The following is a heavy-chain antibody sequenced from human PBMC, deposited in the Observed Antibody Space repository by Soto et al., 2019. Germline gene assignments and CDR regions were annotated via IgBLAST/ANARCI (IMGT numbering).Heavy chain of an antibody. CDR2: INHSGST. J-gene: IGHJ4*02. V-gene: IGHV4-34*01. Sequence: QVQLQQWGAGLLKPSETLSLTCAVYGGSFSGYYWSWIRQPPGKGLEWIGEINHSGSTNYNPSLNSPVTISVDTPKNHCSLKLTTVTAADTAVYYCARGTPYYYDSSGYLHYYFDHWGQGTLVTVSS. CDR1: GGSFSGYY. D-gene: IGHD3-22*01. CDR3: ARGTPYYYDSSGYLHYYFDH.